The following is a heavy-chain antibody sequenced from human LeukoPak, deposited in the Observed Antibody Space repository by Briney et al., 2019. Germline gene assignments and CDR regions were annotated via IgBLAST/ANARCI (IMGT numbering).Heavy chain of an antibody. CDR1: GFTFSSCA. V-gene: IGHV3-30-3*01. CDR3: ARARSYSSGRWDY. D-gene: IGHD6-19*01. CDR2: ISYDGSNK. J-gene: IGHJ4*02. Sequence: GRSLRLSCAASGFTFSSCAMHWVRQAPGKGLEWVAVISYDGSNKYYADSVKGRFTISRDNSKNTLYLQMNSLRAEDTAVYYCARARSYSSGRWDYWGQGTLVTVSS.